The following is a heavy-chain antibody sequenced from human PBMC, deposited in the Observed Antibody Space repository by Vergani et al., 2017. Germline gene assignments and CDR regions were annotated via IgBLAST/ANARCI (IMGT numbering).Heavy chain of an antibody. Sequence: QVQLVESGGGVVQPGGSLRLSCAASGFTFSNYGIHWVRQAPGKGLEWVAFLRYGGYNKYYPDSVKGRFTISRDNAQNTLYLQMNSLRVEDTGVYYCARARCIETCYMSNWLDSWGQGTLVTVSS. D-gene: IGHD3-9*01. CDR2: LRYGGYNK. V-gene: IGHV3-30*02. J-gene: IGHJ5*01. CDR3: ARARCIETCYMSNWLDS. CDR1: GFTFSNYG.